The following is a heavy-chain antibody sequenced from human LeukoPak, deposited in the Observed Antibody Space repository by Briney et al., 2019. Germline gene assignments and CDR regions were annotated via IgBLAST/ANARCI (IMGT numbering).Heavy chain of an antibody. CDR2: ISGSGGNT. CDR3: AKTLGARATWDAFDI. D-gene: IGHD2-15*01. V-gene: IGHV3-23*01. Sequence: GGSLRLSCEAAGFTFSNHAMIWVRQAPGKGLEWVSAISGSGGNTYYADSVKGRFTISRDNSKNTLYLQMNSLRAEDTALYYCAKTLGARATWDAFDIWGPGTMVTVSS. CDR1: GFTFSNHA. J-gene: IGHJ3*02.